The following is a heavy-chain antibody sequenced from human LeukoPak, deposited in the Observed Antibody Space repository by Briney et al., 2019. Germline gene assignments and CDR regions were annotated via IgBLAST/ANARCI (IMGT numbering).Heavy chain of an antibody. CDR2: INHSGST. Sequence: PSETLSLTCAVYGGSFSGYYWSWIRQPPGKGLEWIGEINHSGSTNYNPSLKSRVTISVDTSKNQFSLKLSSVTAADTAVYYCARSTAARRNYWGQGTLVTVSS. D-gene: IGHD6-6*01. J-gene: IGHJ4*02. V-gene: IGHV4-34*01. CDR1: GGSFSGYY. CDR3: ARSTAARRNY.